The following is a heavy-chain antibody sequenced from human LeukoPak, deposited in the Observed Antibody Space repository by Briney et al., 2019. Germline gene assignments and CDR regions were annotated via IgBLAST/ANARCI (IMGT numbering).Heavy chain of an antibody. CDR1: GFTFSSYA. D-gene: IGHD6-13*01. J-gene: IGHJ4*02. V-gene: IGHV3-23*01. CDR2: ISGSGGST. Sequence: GGSLRLSCAASGFTFSSYAMSWVRQAPGKGLEWVSAISGSGGSTYYADSVKGRFTISRDNAKNSLYLQMNTLRAEDTAVYYCARDPFSSSSFDYWGQGTLVTVSS. CDR3: ARDPFSSSSFDY.